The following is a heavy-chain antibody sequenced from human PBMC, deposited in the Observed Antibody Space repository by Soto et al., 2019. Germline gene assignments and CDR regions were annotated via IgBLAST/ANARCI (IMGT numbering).Heavy chain of an antibody. D-gene: IGHD6-13*01. J-gene: IGHJ6*03. CDR1: GFTFNSYP. Sequence: GGSLRLSCAASGFTFNSYPIHWVRQAPGQGLEWVSLISSNGVEKHYADSVRGRFTIYRDNSKNTLYLQMNSLRVEDTAVYYCAKGGGLVPSYYYYYMDVWGKGTTVTVSS. V-gene: IGHV3-30*14. CDR2: ISSNGVEK. CDR3: AKGGGLVPSYYYYYMDV.